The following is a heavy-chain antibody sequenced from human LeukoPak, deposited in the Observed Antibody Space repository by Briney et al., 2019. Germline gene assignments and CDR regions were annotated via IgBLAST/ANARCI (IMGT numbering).Heavy chain of an antibody. CDR1: GGTFSSYT. CDR2: IIPILGIA. D-gene: IGHD2-15*01. V-gene: IGHV1-69*02. Sequence: SVKVSFKASGGTFSSYTISWVRQAPGQGLEWMGRIIPILGIANYAQKFQGRVTITADKSTSTAYMELSSLRSEDTAVYYCALKGLYCSGGSCYSDLSWFDPWGQGTLVTVSS. CDR3: ALKGLYCSGGSCYSDLSWFDP. J-gene: IGHJ5*02.